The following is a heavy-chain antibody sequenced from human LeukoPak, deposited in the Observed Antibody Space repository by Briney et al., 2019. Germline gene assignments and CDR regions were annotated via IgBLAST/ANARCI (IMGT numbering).Heavy chain of an antibody. CDR1: GGSMSSAGYY. Sequence: SETLSLTCTVSGGSMSSAGYYWTWIRQYPGKGLEWIGYIYYSGSTYYNPSLKSRVTISVDTSKNQFSLRLSSVTAADTAVYYCASVVPPATNYFDWWGQGTLASVSS. J-gene: IGHJ4*02. CDR2: IYYSGST. V-gene: IGHV4-31*03. CDR3: ASVVPPATNYFDW. D-gene: IGHD2-2*01.